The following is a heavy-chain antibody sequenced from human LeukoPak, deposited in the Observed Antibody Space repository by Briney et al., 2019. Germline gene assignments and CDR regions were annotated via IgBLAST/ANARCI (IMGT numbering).Heavy chain of an antibody. CDR1: GDSVSSNSAA. CDR3: ARQQLPLRNIDY. V-gene: IGHV6-1*01. D-gene: IGHD6-13*01. J-gene: IGHJ4*02. Sequence: SQTLSLTCTISGDSVSSNSAAWNWIRQSPSRGLEWLGRTYYRSKWYNDYAVSVKSRITINPDTSKNQFSLKLSSVTAADTAVYYCARQQLPLRNIDYWGQGTLVTVSS. CDR2: TYYRSKWYN.